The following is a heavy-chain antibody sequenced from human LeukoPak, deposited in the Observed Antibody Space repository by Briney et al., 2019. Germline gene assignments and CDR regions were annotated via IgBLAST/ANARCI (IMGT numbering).Heavy chain of an antibody. CDR3: AKENIVVVPAATGP. J-gene: IGHJ5*02. Sequence: PGGSLRLSCAASGFTFSSYGMHWVRQAPGKGLEWVAVISYDGSNKYYADSVKGRFTISRDNSKNTLYLQMNSLRAEDTAVYYCAKENIVVVPAATGPWGQGTLVTVSS. CDR2: ISYDGSNK. V-gene: IGHV3-30*18. D-gene: IGHD2-2*01. CDR1: GFTFSSYG.